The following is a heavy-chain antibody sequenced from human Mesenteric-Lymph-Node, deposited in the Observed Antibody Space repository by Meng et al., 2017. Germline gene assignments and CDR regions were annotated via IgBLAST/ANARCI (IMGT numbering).Heavy chain of an antibody. D-gene: IGHD3-16*01. V-gene: IGHV4-4*02. CDR3: AREEGGPLDR. CDR1: GGFISNNNW. CDR2: IHHSGST. J-gene: IGHJ5*02. Sequence: QVQLQESGPGLVKPSGTLALTCDVSGGFISNNNWWSWVRQPPGKGLEWIGEIHHSGSTSYNPSLKSRVTISVDRSKNQFSLKLTSVTAADTAVYFCAREEGGPLDRWGQGTLVIVSS.